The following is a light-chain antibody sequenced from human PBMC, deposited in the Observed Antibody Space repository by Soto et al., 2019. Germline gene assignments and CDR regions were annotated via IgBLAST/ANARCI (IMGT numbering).Light chain of an antibody. Sequence: QSALAQPASVSGSPGQSITLSCTGTSSDIGGYNFVSWYQQHSDKAPKLLIFDVSNRPSGVSSRFSGSKSGNTASLFISGLQPDDEADYYCSSYTSNSTLYVFGTGTKVTVL. J-gene: IGLJ1*01. CDR1: SSDIGGYNF. CDR3: SSYTSNSTLYV. V-gene: IGLV2-14*01. CDR2: DVS.